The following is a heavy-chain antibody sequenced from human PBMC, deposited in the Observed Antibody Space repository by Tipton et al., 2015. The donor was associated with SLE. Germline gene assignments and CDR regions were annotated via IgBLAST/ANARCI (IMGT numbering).Heavy chain of an antibody. J-gene: IGHJ1*01. Sequence: TLSLTCTVSGGSISTYYWSWIRQPAGEGLEWIGRIYSSGSTNYNPSLKSRVTMSVDTSNNRFSLRLSSVTAADTALYYCATDGGFCGGDCYREGYFQHWGQGTLATVSS. CDR1: GGSISTYY. V-gene: IGHV4-4*07. D-gene: IGHD2-21*02. CDR3: ATDGGFCGGDCYREGYFQH. CDR2: IYSSGST.